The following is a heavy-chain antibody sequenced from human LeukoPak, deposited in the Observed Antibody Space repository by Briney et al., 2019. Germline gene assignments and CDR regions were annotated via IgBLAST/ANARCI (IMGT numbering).Heavy chain of an antibody. D-gene: IGHD5-12*01. V-gene: IGHV3-23*01. CDR2: IGGSGGST. J-gene: IGHJ4*02. Sequence: GGSLRLSCAASGFTFSSYAMGWVRQAPGKGLEWVSAIGGSGGSTYYADSVKGRFTISRDNSKNTLYLQMNSLRAEDTAVYCCAKDRSGYEGGGFDYWGQGTLVTVSS. CDR1: GFTFSSYA. CDR3: AKDRSGYEGGGFDY.